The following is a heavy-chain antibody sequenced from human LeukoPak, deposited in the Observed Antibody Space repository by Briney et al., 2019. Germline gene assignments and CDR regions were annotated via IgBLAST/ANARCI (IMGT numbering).Heavy chain of an antibody. CDR2: MNYKTNGGTA. J-gene: IGHJ4*02. CDR3: TTDHRTIYGVVFPDY. Sequence: PGGSLRLSCAASGFTFNNAWMSWVRQAPGKGLAWVGRMNYKTNGGTADYAAPVKGGFTMSRDDSKDTLYLQMNNLQTEDTAVYYCTTDHRTIYGVVFPDYWGQGALVTVSA. V-gene: IGHV3-15*01. D-gene: IGHD3-3*01. CDR1: GFTFNNAW.